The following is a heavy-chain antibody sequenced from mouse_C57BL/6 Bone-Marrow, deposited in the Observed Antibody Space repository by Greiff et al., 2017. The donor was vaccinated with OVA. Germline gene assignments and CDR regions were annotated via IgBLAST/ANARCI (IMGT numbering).Heavy chain of an antibody. D-gene: IGHD2-13*01. CDR3: ARADYSLGYFDV. CDR2: IYPGSGNT. Sequence: VQLVESGPELVKPGASVKISCKASGYSFTSYYIHWVKQRPGQGLEWIGWIYPGSGNTKYNEKFKGKATLTADTSSSTAYMQLSSLTSEDSAVXDCARADYSLGYFDVWGTGTTVTVSS. CDR1: GYSFTSYY. V-gene: IGHV1-66*01. J-gene: IGHJ1*03.